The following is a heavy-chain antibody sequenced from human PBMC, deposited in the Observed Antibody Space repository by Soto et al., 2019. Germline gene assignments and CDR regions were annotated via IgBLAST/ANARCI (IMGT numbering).Heavy chain of an antibody. CDR2: IYWDDDK. CDR3: AHRRYGSGSYYTFDY. J-gene: IGHJ4*02. CDR1: GFSLTTSGVG. Sequence: SGPTLVHPTQPLTLTCTFSGFSLTTSGVGVGWIRQPPGKALEWLALIYWDDDKRYSPSLKSRLTITKDTSKNQVVLTVTNLDPVDTATYYCAHRRYGSGSYYTFDYWGQGTLVTVSS. V-gene: IGHV2-5*02. D-gene: IGHD3-10*01.